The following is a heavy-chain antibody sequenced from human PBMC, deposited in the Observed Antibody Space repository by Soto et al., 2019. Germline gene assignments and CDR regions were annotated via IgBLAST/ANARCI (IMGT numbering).Heavy chain of an antibody. Sequence: DLEQSGAELKRPGASVKVSCKASGYTFSDFDINWLRQASRQGPEWMGWMNAKSGDTFFAQRFQGKFNMTWDTSLSTAYMEVGSLTSDDTAIYYCARGNPFNYAGFDVWGQGTTVAVSS. CDR3: ARGNPFNYAGFDV. CDR1: GYTFSDFD. J-gene: IGHJ6*02. CDR2: MNAKSGDT. V-gene: IGHV1-8*01. D-gene: IGHD3-16*01.